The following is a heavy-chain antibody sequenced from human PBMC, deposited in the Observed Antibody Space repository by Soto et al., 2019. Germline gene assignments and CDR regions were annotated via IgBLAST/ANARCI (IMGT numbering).Heavy chain of an antibody. Sequence: PXETRSLACTVPGGSISNSSDYWGWIRQPPGKGLEWIGSIYYSGSTYYNPSLKSRVTISVDTSKNQFSLKLSSVTAADTAVYYCARLIYAYVWASYSLAGEPKYYFDYWGQGTPVTVSS. CDR1: GGSISNSSDY. CDR2: IYYSGST. J-gene: IGHJ4*02. CDR3: ARLIYAYVWASYSLAGEPKYYFDY. V-gene: IGHV4-39*01. D-gene: IGHD3-16*02.